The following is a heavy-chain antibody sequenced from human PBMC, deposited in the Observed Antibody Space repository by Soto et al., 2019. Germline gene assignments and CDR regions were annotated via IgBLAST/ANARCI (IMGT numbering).Heavy chain of an antibody. V-gene: IGHV3-48*04. J-gene: IGHJ4*02. CDR3: TRAAWFPYLSFY. D-gene: IGHD2-21*01. Sequence: PGGSLRLSCAASGFNFNSYTINWVRQAPGKRLEWVSYISSTGSTTYYTDSVKGRFTISRDSATDSVHLEMHSLRVEDTATYYCTRAAWFPYLSFYWGQGSLVTVSS. CDR2: ISSTGSTT. CDR1: GFNFNSYT.